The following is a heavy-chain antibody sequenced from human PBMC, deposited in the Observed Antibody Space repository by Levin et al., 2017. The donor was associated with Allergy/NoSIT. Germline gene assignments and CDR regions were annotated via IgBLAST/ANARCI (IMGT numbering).Heavy chain of an antibody. Sequence: ASVKVSCKTSGYTFTGYYMHWVRQAPGQGLEWMGWINPNSGGTNYGQKFQGRVTMTRDTSISTAYMDLSRLRSDDTAVYYCAKGGGSTNFFSATGMDVWGQGTTVTVSS. CDR1: GYTFTGYY. V-gene: IGHV1-2*02. CDR2: INPNSGGT. CDR3: AKGGGSTNFFSATGMDV. J-gene: IGHJ6*02. D-gene: IGHD2-2*01.